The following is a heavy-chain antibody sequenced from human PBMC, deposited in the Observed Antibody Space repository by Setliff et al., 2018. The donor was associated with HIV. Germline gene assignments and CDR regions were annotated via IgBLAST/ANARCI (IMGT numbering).Heavy chain of an antibody. CDR1: GFTFSSYA. J-gene: IGHJ4*02. CDR2: ISTSGANT. CDR3: ARENYYVIEY. D-gene: IGHD3-10*02. V-gene: IGHV3-23*01. Sequence: PGESLKISCAASGFTFSSYAMSWVRQAPGKGLEWVSTISTSGANTYDADSMKGRFTISRDNSKNTLYLQMNSLTAEDTAVYYCARENYYVIEYWGQGTLVTVSS.